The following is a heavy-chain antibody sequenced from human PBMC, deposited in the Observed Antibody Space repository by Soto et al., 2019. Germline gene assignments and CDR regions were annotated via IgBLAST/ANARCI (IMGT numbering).Heavy chain of an antibody. CDR1: GGFVTSGSYY. Sequence: QVQLQQWGAGLLKPSETLSLTCAVYGGFVTSGSYYWSWIRQPPGKGLEWIGEMSHSGGTHFNPYLKSRVTISVDTSKNQFTLKMSSVTAADTALCYCARVERGTATTVVDAFDIWGPGTMVTVSS. D-gene: IGHD1-1*01. CDR3: ARVERGTATTVVDAFDI. J-gene: IGHJ3*02. V-gene: IGHV4-34*01. CDR2: MSHSGGT.